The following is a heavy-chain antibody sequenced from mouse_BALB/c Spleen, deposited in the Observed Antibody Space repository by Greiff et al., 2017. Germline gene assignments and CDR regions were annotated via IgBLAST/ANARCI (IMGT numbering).Heavy chain of an antibody. Sequence: EVKVVESGGGLVKPGGSLKLSCAASGFTFSSYAMSWVRQTPEKGLEWVASISSGGSTYYPDSVKGRFTISRDNARNILYLQMSSLRSEDSAMYYCAGGYYGSRFDYWGQGITLTVSS. D-gene: IGHD1-1*01. V-gene: IGHV5-6-5*01. CDR3: AGGYYGSRFDY. J-gene: IGHJ2*01. CDR2: ISSGGST. CDR1: GFTFSSYA.